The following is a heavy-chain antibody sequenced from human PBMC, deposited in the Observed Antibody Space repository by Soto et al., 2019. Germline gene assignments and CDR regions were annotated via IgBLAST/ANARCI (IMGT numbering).Heavy chain of an antibody. V-gene: IGHV4-59*01. CDR3: ARTALGWFDP. J-gene: IGHJ5*02. D-gene: IGHD2-21*02. Sequence: SETLSLTCSVSGGSISSYYWSWIRQPPGKGLEWIGYIFYSGSTNQSPSLKSRVTISVDTSKNQFSLKLRSVTAADTAVYYCARTALGWFDPWGQGTLVTVSS. CDR1: GGSISSYY. CDR2: IFYSGST.